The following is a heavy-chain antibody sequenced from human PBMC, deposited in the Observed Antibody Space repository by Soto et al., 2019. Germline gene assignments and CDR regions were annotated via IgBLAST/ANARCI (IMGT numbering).Heavy chain of an antibody. V-gene: IGHV1-69*13. J-gene: IGHJ6*02. CDR3: ARAREAYSSGWSQDPYYYYYGMDV. CDR1: GGTFSIYA. CDR2: IIPIFGTA. D-gene: IGHD6-19*01. Sequence: SVKVSCKASGGTFSIYAISWVRQAPGQGLEWMGGIIPIFGTANYAQKFQGRVTITADESTSTAYMELSSLRSEDTAVYYCARAREAYSSGWSQDPYYYYYGMDVWGQGTTVTVSS.